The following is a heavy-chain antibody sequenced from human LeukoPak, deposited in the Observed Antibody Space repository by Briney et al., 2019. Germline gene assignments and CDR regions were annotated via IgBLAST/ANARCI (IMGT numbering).Heavy chain of an antibody. V-gene: IGHV4-34*01. CDR2: INHSGST. D-gene: IGHD3-16*02. Sequence: KPSETLSLTCAVYGGSFSGYYWSWIRQPPGKGLEWIGEINHSGSTNYNPSLKSRVTISVDTSKNRFSLKLSSVTAADTAVYYCARGPNLYDYVWGSYRPFDYWGQGTLVTASS. CDR1: GGSFSGYY. J-gene: IGHJ4*02. CDR3: ARGPNLYDYVWGSYRPFDY.